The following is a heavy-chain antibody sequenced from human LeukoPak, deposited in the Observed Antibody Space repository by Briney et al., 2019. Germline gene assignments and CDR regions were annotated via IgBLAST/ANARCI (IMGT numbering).Heavy chain of an antibody. J-gene: IGHJ4*02. CDR1: GYSFTNYW. D-gene: IGHD6-6*01. V-gene: IGHV5-51*01. Sequence: GESLKISCEGSGYSFTNYWIGWVRQMPGKGLEWMGIIYPGDSDTRYSPSFQGQVTISADKSISTAYLQWSGLKASDTAMYYCARPKDRSSSGPLDYWGQGTLVTVSS. CDR3: ARPKDRSSSGPLDY. CDR2: IYPGDSDT.